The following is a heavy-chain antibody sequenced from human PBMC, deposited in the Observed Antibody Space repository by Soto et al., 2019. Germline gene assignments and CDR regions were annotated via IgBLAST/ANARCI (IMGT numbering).Heavy chain of an antibody. Sequence: QVQLVQSGAEVKKPGSSVKVSCKASGGTFSSYAISWVRQAPGQGLEWMGGIIPIFGTANYAQKFQGRVTITADESTSTAYMELSSLRSEDTAVYYCARDSTWRLGEILKGDYYGMDVWGLGTTVTVSS. CDR3: ARDSTWRLGEILKGDYYGMDV. CDR1: GGTFSSYA. CDR2: IIPIFGTA. J-gene: IGHJ6*02. D-gene: IGHD1-26*01. V-gene: IGHV1-69*12.